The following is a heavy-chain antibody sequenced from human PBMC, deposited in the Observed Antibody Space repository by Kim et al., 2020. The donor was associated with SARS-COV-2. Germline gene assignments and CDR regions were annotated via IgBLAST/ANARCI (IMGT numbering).Heavy chain of an antibody. J-gene: IGHJ4*02. CDR3: VVGFGEFARFDY. Sequence: GGSLRLSCAASGFTFSSYAMHWVRQAPGKGLEWVAVISYDGSNKYYADSVKGRFTISRDNSKNTLYLQMNSLRAEDTAVYYCVVGFGEFARFDYWGQGTLVTVSS. CDR1: GFTFSSYA. CDR2: ISYDGSNK. D-gene: IGHD3-10*01. V-gene: IGHV3-30*04.